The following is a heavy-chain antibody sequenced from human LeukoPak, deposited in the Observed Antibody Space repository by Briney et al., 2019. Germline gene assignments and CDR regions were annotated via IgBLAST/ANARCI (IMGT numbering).Heavy chain of an antibody. Sequence: PGGSLRLSCAASGFTFSTYGINWVRQAPGKGLEGVSSIGRSGSHIYYADSVRGRFTISRDNAKNSLYLQMNSLRAEDTAVYYCAREVAFGGVIVVGAFDIWGQGTMVTVSS. CDR2: IGRSGSHI. CDR3: AREVAFGGVIVVGAFDI. D-gene: IGHD3-16*02. V-gene: IGHV3-21*01. J-gene: IGHJ3*02. CDR1: GFTFSTYG.